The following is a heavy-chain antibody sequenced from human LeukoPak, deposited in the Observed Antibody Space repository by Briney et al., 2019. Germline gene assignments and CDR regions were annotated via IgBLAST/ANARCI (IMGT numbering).Heavy chain of an antibody. D-gene: IGHD6-13*01. CDR1: GFTFNNYA. CDR3: AKAIISSWYEFDY. J-gene: IGHJ4*02. CDR2: ISGSGGST. Sequence: PGGSLRLSCAASGFTFNNYAMSWVRQAPGKGLEWVSAISGSGGSTYYADSVKGRFTISRDNSKNTLYLQMNSLRAEDTAVYYWAKAIISSWYEFDYWGQGTLVTVSS. V-gene: IGHV3-23*01.